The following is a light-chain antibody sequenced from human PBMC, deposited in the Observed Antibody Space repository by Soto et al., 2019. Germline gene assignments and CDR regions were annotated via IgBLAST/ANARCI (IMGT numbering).Light chain of an antibody. CDR3: QQRSNWPPLIT. J-gene: IGKJ5*01. Sequence: EIVMTQSPATLSVSPGERATLSCRASQSVSSNLAWYQQKPGQAPRLLIYGASSRATGIPDRFSGSGSGTDFTLTISSLEPEDFAVYYCQQRSNWPPLITFGQGTRLEIK. V-gene: IGKV3-11*01. CDR2: GAS. CDR1: QSVSSN.